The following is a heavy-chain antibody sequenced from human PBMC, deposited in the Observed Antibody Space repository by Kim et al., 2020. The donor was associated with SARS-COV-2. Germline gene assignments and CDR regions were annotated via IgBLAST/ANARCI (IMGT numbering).Heavy chain of an antibody. CDR3: TRRDGYSEGPVWGFDP. CDR1: GFTFSGSA. Sequence: GGSLRLSCAGSGFTFSGSAIHWVRQTSGKGLEWVGRIGSKANNYATANSVSGKGRFTISRDDSKNTAYLQMNSRKIEVTAVYYCTRRDGYSEGPVWGFDPWGQGTLVTVSS. V-gene: IGHV3-73*01. J-gene: IGHJ5*02. CDR2: IGSKANNYAT. D-gene: IGHD5-18*01.